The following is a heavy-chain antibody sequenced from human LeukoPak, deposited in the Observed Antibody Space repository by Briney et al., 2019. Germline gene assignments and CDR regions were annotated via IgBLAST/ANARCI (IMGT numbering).Heavy chain of an antibody. V-gene: IGHV3-30-3*01. CDR3: AKDLNGITGTLFGY. Sequence: PGGSLRLSCAASGFTFSSYAMHWVRQAPGKGLEWVAVISYDGSNKYYADSVKGRFTISRDNSKNTLYLQMNSLRAEDTAVYYCAKDLNGITGTLFGYWGQGTLVTVSS. CDR1: GFTFSSYA. J-gene: IGHJ4*02. D-gene: IGHD1-20*01. CDR2: ISYDGSNK.